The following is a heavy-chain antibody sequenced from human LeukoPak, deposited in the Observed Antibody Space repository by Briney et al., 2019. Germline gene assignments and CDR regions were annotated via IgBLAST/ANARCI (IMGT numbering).Heavy chain of an antibody. Sequence: ASVKVSCKASGYTFTAYYMHWVRQAPGHGLEWMGIINPSAGSQTYEQKFQGRVAMTRGTSKSTVYMGLSSLSSEDTAVYYCARDRRYNDYDYCFDYWGQGTLVTV. J-gene: IGHJ4*02. V-gene: IGHV1-46*01. CDR2: INPSAGSQ. D-gene: IGHD5-12*01. CDR3: ARDRRYNDYDYCFDY. CDR1: GYTFTAYY.